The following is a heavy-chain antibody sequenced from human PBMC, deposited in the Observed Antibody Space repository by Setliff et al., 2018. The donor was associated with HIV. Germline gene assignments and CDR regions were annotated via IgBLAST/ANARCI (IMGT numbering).Heavy chain of an antibody. Sequence: ASETLSLTCTVSGDSISNYYWTWIRQPPGKGLEWIGYIYCSGSTNYNPSLKSRVTVSVDTSKNQFSLKLSSVTAADTAVYYCARDRALRFSKSPSFNYFDVWGQGTLVTVSS. CDR2: IYCSGST. J-gene: IGHJ4*02. CDR1: GDSISNYY. D-gene: IGHD3-10*01. CDR3: ARDRALRFSKSPSFNYFDV. V-gene: IGHV4-59*01.